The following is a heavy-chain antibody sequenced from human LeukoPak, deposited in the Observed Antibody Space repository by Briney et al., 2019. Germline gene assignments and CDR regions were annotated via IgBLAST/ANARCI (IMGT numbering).Heavy chain of an antibody. CDR1: GGSISSYY. Sequence: SETLSLTCTVSGGSISSYYWSWIRQPPGKGLEWIGYISYSGSTYYNPSLKSRVTISVDTSKSQFTLKLSSVTAADTAVYYCARLGDSPSRLYYFDYWGQGTLVTVSS. CDR2: ISYSGST. CDR3: ARLGDSPSRLYYFDY. V-gene: IGHV4-59*08. D-gene: IGHD6-13*01. J-gene: IGHJ4*02.